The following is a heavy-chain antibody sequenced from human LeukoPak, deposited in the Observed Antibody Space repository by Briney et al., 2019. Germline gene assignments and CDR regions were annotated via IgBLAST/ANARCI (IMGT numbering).Heavy chain of an antibody. Sequence: PGGSLRLSCAASGFTFSNFWMHWVRQDPGKGLVWVSRVSSDGSTTTYADSVKGRFTISRDNARNTVYLQMNSLRAEDTAVYYCARAVSDSGGYQAYFDYWGQGTLVTVSS. CDR3: ARAVSDSGGYQAYFDY. CDR1: GFTFSNFW. J-gene: IGHJ4*02. V-gene: IGHV3-74*01. D-gene: IGHD3-22*01. CDR2: VSSDGSTT.